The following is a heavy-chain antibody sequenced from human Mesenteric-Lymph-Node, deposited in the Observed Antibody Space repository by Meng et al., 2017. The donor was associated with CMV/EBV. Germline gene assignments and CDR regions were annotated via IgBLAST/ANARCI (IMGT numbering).Heavy chain of an antibody. J-gene: IGHJ4*02. CDR2: INAGNGNT. CDR1: GYTFTSYA. V-gene: IGHV1-3*01. D-gene: IGHD4-17*01. CDR3: AREESLYGDLRN. Sequence: SCKASGYTFTSYAMHWVRQAPGQRLEWMGWINAGNGNTKYSQKFQGRVTITRDTSASTAYMELSSLRSEDTAVYYCAREESLYGDLRNWGQGTLVTVSS.